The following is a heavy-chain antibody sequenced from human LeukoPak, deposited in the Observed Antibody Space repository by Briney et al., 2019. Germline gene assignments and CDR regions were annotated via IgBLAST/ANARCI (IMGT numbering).Heavy chain of an antibody. J-gene: IGHJ4*02. V-gene: IGHV1-18*01. Sequence: GASLKVSCKASGYTFTSYGISWVRQAPGQGLEWMGWISAYNGNTNYAQKLQGRVTMTTDTSTSTAYMELRSLRSDDTAVYYCARESTAIAAAGTWDYWGQGTLVTVSS. CDR2: ISAYNGNT. CDR3: ARESTAIAAAGTWDY. CDR1: GYTFTSYG. D-gene: IGHD6-13*01.